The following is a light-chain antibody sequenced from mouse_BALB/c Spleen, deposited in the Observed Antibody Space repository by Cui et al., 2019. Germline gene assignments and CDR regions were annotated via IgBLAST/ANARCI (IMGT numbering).Light chain of an antibody. Sequence: DFVMNKSQKFMSSSVGDRVRVPFKASQNIGTNVAWYQQKPERSPKALIYSASYLYSGVPDRFTGSGSGTDFSLTISNVQSEDFAEYFCQQYNSFPLTFGSGTKLEIK. J-gene: IGKJ4*01. CDR1: QNIGTN. CDR3: QQYNSFPLT. CDR2: SAS. V-gene: IGKV6-15*01.